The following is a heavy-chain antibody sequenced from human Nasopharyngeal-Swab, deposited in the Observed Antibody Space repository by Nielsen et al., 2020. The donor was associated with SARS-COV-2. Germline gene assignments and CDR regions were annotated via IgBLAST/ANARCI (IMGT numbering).Heavy chain of an antibody. CDR2: IYYSGST. Sequence: SETLSLTCTVSGGSISSYYWSWIRQPPGKGLEWIGYIYYSGSTNYNPSLKSRVTISVDTSKNRFSLKLSSVTAADTAVYYCARLRIAVAGTGESYYYYGMDVWGQGTTVTVSS. CDR3: ARLRIAVAGTGESYYYYGMDV. V-gene: IGHV4-59*08. J-gene: IGHJ6*02. CDR1: GGSISSYY. D-gene: IGHD6-19*01.